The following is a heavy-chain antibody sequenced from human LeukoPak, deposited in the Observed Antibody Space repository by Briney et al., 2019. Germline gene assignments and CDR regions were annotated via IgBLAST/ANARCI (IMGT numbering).Heavy chain of an antibody. Sequence: EGSLRLSCAASGFTLISFAMHWVRQAPGKGLEWVAFIRYDGSNKYYADSVKGRFTISRDNSKNTLYLQMNSLRAEDTAVYYCARGDLEFDYWGQGTLVTVSS. CDR1: GFTLISFA. CDR3: ARGDLEFDY. D-gene: IGHD1-1*01. J-gene: IGHJ4*02. V-gene: IGHV3-30*02. CDR2: IRYDGSNK.